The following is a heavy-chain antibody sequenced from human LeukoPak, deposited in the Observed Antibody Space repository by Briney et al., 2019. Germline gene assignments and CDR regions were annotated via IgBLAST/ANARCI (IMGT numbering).Heavy chain of an antibody. CDR3: ARTRRYFDY. CDR1: VFTFSSYS. CDR2: ISSSSSTI. V-gene: IGHV3-48*02. D-gene: IGHD6-25*01. J-gene: IGHJ4*02. Sequence: PGGSMRLSCAASVFTFSSYSIYWVRHAPGKGLEWVSYISSSSSTIYYADSVKGRFTISRDNAKNSLYLQMNSLRDEDTAVYYCARTRRYFDYWGQGTLVTVSS.